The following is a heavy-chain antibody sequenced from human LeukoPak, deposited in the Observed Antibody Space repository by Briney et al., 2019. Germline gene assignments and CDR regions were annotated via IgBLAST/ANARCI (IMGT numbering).Heavy chain of an antibody. CDR3: ARDWHYYGSGSENWFDP. CDR2: ISYDGSNK. CDR1: GFTFSSYA. D-gene: IGHD3-10*01. V-gene: IGHV3-30*04. J-gene: IGHJ5*02. Sequence: GRSLRLSCAASGFTFSSYAMHWVRQAPGKGLEWVADISYDGSNKYYADSVKGRFTISRDNSKNTLYLQMNSLRAEDTAVYYCARDWHYYGSGSENWFDPWGQGTLVTVSS.